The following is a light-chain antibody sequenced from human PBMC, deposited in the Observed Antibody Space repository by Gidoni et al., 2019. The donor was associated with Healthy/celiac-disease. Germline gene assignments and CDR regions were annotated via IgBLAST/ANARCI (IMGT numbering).Light chain of an antibody. J-gene: IGKJ4*01. Sequence: ELVLPPSPGTLSLSPGERATLSCRASQSVSSSYLAWYQQKPGQAPRLLIYGASSRATGIPDRFSGSGSGTDFTLTISRLEPEDFAVYYCQQYGSSASFGGGTKVEIK. CDR3: QQYGSSAS. V-gene: IGKV3-20*01. CDR1: QSVSSSY. CDR2: GAS.